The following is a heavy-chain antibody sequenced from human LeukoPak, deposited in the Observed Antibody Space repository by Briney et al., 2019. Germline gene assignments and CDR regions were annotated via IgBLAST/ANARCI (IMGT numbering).Heavy chain of an antibody. CDR1: GFTFSDYY. CDR2: ISSSGSML. Sequence: GGSLRLSCAASGFTFSDYYMSWVRQAPGKGLEWVSYISSSGSMLHYADSVKGRFTISRDNAKNSLYLQMNSLRAEDTAVYYCAKDGGSYSSSWYGFDYWGQGTLVTVSS. D-gene: IGHD6-13*01. J-gene: IGHJ4*02. CDR3: AKDGGSYSSSWYGFDY. V-gene: IGHV3-11*01.